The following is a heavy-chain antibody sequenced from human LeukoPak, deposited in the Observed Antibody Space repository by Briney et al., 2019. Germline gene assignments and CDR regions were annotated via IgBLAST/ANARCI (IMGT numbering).Heavy chain of an antibody. J-gene: IGHJ4*02. D-gene: IGHD2-15*01. CDR1: GFSFTNYW. CDR2: IFPDDSDT. V-gene: IGHV5-51*01. Sequence: GESLRISCKASGFSFTNYWIGWVRQMPGKGLEWMGIIFPDDSDTRYSPSFQGQVTISADKSITTAYLQWSNLKASDTARYYCARQSGGGNGARYFDYWGQGTLVTVS. CDR3: ARQSGGGNGARYFDY.